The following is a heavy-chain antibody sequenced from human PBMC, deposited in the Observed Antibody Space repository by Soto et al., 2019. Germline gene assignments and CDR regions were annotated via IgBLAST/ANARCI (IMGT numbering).Heavy chain of an antibody. Sequence: GGSLRLSCASSVFTFSSYWMHCVRQSPGKGLVWVSRINSDGSSTSYADSVKGRFTISRDNAKNTLYLQMNSLRAEDTAVYYCANAPGYYSYGMDLWGQGTMVTVSS. CDR2: INSDGSST. CDR3: ANAPGYYSYGMDL. CDR1: VFTFSSYW. J-gene: IGHJ6*02. V-gene: IGHV3-74*01.